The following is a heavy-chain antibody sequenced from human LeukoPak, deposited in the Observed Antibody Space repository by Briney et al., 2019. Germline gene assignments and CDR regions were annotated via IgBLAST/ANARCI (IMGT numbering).Heavy chain of an antibody. CDR1: GGSISSSNSF. CDR2: IYYSGGT. J-gene: IGHJ4*02. CDR3: ARRYGGTSGHFDY. V-gene: IGHV4-39*01. D-gene: IGHD4-23*01. Sequence: SVTLSLTCTVSGGSISSSNSFWDWIRQPPGEGLEWIGTIYYSGGTYYSSSLKSRVTISLDTSKNQFSLNLTSVTAADTAVYYCARRYGGTSGHFDYWGQGTLVTVSS.